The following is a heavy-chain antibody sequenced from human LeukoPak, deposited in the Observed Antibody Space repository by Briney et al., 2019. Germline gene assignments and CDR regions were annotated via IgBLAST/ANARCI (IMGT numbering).Heavy chain of an antibody. Sequence: ASVKVSCKASGYSFSNYYIHWVRQAPGQGLEWLACINPNSGTTNYAPNLQGRATMTSDTSTNTVYMELNRLTSDDTAVYFCARDRTTVTIFDHWGQGTLVTVSS. D-gene: IGHD4-17*01. J-gene: IGHJ4*02. CDR3: ARDRTTVTIFDH. CDR1: GYSFSNYY. CDR2: INPNSGTT. V-gene: IGHV1-2*02.